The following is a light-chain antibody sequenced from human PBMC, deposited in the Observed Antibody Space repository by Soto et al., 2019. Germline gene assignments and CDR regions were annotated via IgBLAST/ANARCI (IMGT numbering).Light chain of an antibody. Sequence: DSQMTQYTSSLSASVGDRVTITCQASQGISNYLNWYQQKLGKAPKLLIYDTSSLEPGVPSRFSGSATGTDFTFTISSLQPEDIATYYCQQYHSLPLPFGQGTRLEIK. CDR2: DTS. CDR1: QGISNY. V-gene: IGKV1-33*01. J-gene: IGKJ5*01. CDR3: QQYHSLPLP.